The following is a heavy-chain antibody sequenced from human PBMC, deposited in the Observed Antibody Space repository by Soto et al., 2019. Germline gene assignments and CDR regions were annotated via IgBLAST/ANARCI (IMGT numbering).Heavy chain of an antibody. CDR2: INAGNGNT. Sequence: XSVKVSCRASGYMFTSYAIYWVRQGPGQSLEWMGWINAGNGNTKYSQKFQGRVTITSDTSASTAYMGLSSLRSEDTAVYFCARGVENIVVVLDVFGYYGMDVWRQGTTVTVSS. CDR1: GYMFTSYA. J-gene: IGHJ6*02. CDR3: ARGVENIVVVLDVFGYYGMDV. D-gene: IGHD2-2*01. V-gene: IGHV1-3*01.